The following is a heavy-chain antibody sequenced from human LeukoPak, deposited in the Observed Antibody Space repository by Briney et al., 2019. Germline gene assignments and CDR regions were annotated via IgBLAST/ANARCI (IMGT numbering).Heavy chain of an antibody. Sequence: PGGSLRLSCAASGFTFSSYGMHWVRQAPGKGLEWVAFIRYDGSNKYYADSVKGRFTISRDNAKNTLYLQMNSLRAEDTAVYYCARGDSSSFDYWGQGTLVTVSS. CDR1: GFTFSSYG. D-gene: IGHD5-18*01. CDR3: ARGDSSSFDY. CDR2: IRYDGSNK. J-gene: IGHJ4*02. V-gene: IGHV3-30*02.